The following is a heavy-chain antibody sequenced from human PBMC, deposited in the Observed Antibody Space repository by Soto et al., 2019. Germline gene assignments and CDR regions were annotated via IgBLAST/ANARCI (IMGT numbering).Heavy chain of an antibody. D-gene: IGHD3-10*01. Sequence: GGSLRLSCVASGLTFGSRAMTWVRQAPGGGLQWVSTITDTGGDAKYADSVRGRFVISRDNSKKTLYLQMTSLTAEDSAMYYCARGSTDSYPGSRIFDFWGRGTLVTVS. CDR3: ARGSTDSYPGSRIFDF. CDR1: GLTFGSRA. CDR2: ITDTGGDA. V-gene: IGHV3-23*01. J-gene: IGHJ4*02.